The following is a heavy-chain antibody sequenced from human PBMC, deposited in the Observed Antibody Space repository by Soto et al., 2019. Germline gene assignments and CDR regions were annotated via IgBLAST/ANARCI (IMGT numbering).Heavy chain of an antibody. CDR1: GFTFSGSA. D-gene: IGHD2-2*01. J-gene: IGHJ5*02. V-gene: IGHV3-73*01. CDR3: TRRVPAAIGGSFDP. Sequence: GGSLRLSCAASGFTFSGSAMHWVRQASGKGLEWVGRIRSKANSYGTAYAASVKGRFTISRDDSKNTAYLQMNSLKTEDTAVYYCTRRVPAAIGGSFDPWGQGTLVTVSS. CDR2: IRSKANSYGT.